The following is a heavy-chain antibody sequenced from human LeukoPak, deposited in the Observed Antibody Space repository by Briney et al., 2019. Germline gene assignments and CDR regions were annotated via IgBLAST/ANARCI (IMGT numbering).Heavy chain of an antibody. J-gene: IGHJ4*02. CDR3: ARELLWFGGGLFDY. CDR2: INHSGST. CDR1: AGSFSGYY. D-gene: IGHD3-10*01. Sequence: SETLSLTCAVYAGSFSGYYWSWIRQPPGKGLKWIGEINHSGSTNYNPSLKSRVTISVDTSKNQFSLTLSSVTAADTAVYYCARELLWFGGGLFDYWGQGTLVTVSS. V-gene: IGHV4-34*01.